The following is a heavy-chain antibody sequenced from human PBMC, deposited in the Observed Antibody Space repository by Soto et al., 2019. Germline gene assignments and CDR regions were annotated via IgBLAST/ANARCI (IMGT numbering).Heavy chain of an antibody. V-gene: IGHV1-18*01. CDR3: ARDRPLFYYYDSSALDAFDI. CDR2: ISAYNGNT. J-gene: IGHJ3*02. CDR1: GYTFTSYG. Sequence: EASVKVSCKASGYTFTSYGISWVRQAPGQGLEWMGWISAYNGNTNYAQKLQGRVTMTTDTSTSTAYMELRSLRSDDTAVYYCARDRPLFYYYDSSALDAFDIWGQGTMVTVSS. D-gene: IGHD3-22*01.